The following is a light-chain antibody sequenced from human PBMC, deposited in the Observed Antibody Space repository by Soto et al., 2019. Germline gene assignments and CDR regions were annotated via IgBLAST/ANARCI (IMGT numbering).Light chain of an antibody. V-gene: IGLV2-14*01. CDR2: DVS. CDR3: SSYTSSSTPVV. CDR1: SSDVGGYNY. J-gene: IGLJ2*01. Sequence: QSALTPPAYVSGSPGQSITISCTGTSSDVGGYNYVSWYQQHPGKAPKRMIYDVSNRPSGVSNRFSGSKSGNTASLTISGLQAEDEADYYCSSYTSSSTPVVFGGGTKLTVL.